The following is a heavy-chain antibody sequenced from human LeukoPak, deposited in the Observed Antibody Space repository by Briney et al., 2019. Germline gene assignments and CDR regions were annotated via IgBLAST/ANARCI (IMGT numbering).Heavy chain of an antibody. CDR1: GFTFSSYW. D-gene: IGHD1-26*01. J-gene: IGHJ4*02. Sequence: GGSLRLSCAASGFTFSSYWMSWVRQAPGKGLEWVSAISGSGGSTYYADSVKGRFTISRDNSKNTLYLQMNNLRAEDTAVYYCARGKEWRGSYSWGQGTLVTVSS. CDR3: ARGKEWRGSYS. V-gene: IGHV3-23*01. CDR2: ISGSGGST.